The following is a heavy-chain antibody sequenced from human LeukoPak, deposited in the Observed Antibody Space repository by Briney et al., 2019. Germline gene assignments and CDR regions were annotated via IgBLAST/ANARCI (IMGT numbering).Heavy chain of an antibody. D-gene: IGHD3-22*01. CDR3: ARESSGWFATYYYDSSGLDY. V-gene: IGHV3-7*01. J-gene: IGHJ4*02. CDR1: GFTFRTYS. CDR2: IKQDGSEK. Sequence: GGSLRLSCAASGFTFRTYSMSWVRQAPGKGLEWVANIKQDGSEKYYVDSVKGRFTISRDNAKNSLYLQMNSLRAEDTAVYYCARESSGWFATYYYDSSGLDYWGQGTLVTVSS.